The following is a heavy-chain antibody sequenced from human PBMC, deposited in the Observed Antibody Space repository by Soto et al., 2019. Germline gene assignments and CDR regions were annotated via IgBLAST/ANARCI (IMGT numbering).Heavy chain of an antibody. V-gene: IGHV3-74*01. CDR1: GFIFTNFW. CDR3: AKDSWYFDL. CDR2: IDTSGSST. D-gene: IGHD6-13*01. Sequence: GPLRLSGEASGFIFTNFWMHWVRQVPGKGVGWVSRIDTSGSSTSYEDSGKGRLTISRDNAKNTGSLRMNSLRAEDTGVYYCAKDSWYFDLWSQGSLVTVSS. J-gene: IGHJ4*02.